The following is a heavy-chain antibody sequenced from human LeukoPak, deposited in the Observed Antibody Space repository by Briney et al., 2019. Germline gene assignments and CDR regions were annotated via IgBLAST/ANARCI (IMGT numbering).Heavy chain of an antibody. V-gene: IGHV1-18*01. Sequence: GASVKVSCKASGYTFSTYGISWVRQAPGQGLEWMGWISAYNGHTNYAQKFQGRVTMTRDTSISTAYMELSRLRSDDTAMYYCARESRGEVDIVATTFDYWGQGTLVTVSS. CDR3: ARESRGEVDIVATTFDY. D-gene: IGHD5-12*01. CDR2: ISAYNGHT. CDR1: GYTFSTYG. J-gene: IGHJ4*02.